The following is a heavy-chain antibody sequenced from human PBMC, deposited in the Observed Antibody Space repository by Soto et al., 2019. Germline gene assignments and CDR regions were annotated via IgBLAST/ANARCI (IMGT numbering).Heavy chain of an antibody. CDR3: ARSRYDILTGYYN. CDR2: IDWDVDK. D-gene: IGHD3-9*01. Sequence: PPQTITLTYTFFRFLIRNSVTCGRWIRPPPVKALEWLARIDWDVDKYYSTSLKTRLTISKDTSKNQVVLTMTNMDPVDTATYYCARSRYDILTGYYNWGQGTLVTVSS. J-gene: IGHJ4*02. V-gene: IGHV2-70*11. CDR1: RFLIRNSVTC.